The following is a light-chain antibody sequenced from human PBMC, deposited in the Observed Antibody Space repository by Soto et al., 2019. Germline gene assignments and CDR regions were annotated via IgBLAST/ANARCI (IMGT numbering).Light chain of an antibody. CDR3: QQRSNWPPLFT. J-gene: IGKJ3*01. CDR2: DAS. V-gene: IGKV3-11*01. Sequence: EIVLTQSPATLSLSPGERATLSCRASQSVSSYLAWYQQKPGQAPRLLIYDASNRATGIPARFSGSGSGTGFTLTISSLEPEDFAFYNCQQRSNWPPLFTFGPGTKVDIK. CDR1: QSVSSY.